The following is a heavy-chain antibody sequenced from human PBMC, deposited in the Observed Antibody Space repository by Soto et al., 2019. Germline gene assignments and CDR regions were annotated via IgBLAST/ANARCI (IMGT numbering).Heavy chain of an antibody. CDR2: ISENGDRQ. V-gene: IGHV3-30-3*01. CDR1: GLTLSSSS. Sequence: PXGSLVLSCTVSGLTLSSSSFHGVRQPPGKGLEWVAVISENGDRQYSTDSVRGRFLVSRDTFNNTIYLQMNSLRPEDTAEYFCARRLAPSVSALGDWGQGALVTVS. D-gene: IGHD1-26*01. J-gene: IGHJ4*02. CDR3: ARRLAPSVSALGD.